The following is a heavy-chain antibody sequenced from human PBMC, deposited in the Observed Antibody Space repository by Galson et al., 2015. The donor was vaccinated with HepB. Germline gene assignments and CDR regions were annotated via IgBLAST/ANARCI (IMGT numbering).Heavy chain of an antibody. V-gene: IGHV1-3*01. CDR3: ARDSAGGWGQNGDWYFDL. J-gene: IGHJ2*01. D-gene: IGHD6-19*01. Sequence: SVKVSCKASGYTFTSYAMHWVRQAPGQRLEWMGWINAGNGNTKYSQKFQGRVTITRDTSASTAYMELSSLRSEDTAVYYCARDSAGGWGQNGDWYFDLWGRGTLVTVSS. CDR2: INAGNGNT. CDR1: GYTFTSYA.